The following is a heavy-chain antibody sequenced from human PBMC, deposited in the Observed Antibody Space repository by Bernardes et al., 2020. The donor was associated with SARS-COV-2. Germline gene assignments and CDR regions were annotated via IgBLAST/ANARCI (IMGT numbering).Heavy chain of an antibody. J-gene: IGHJ6*02. CDR3: ARGLWSGSYYNTRVYGMDV. D-gene: IGHD3-10*02. V-gene: IGHV1-69*15. CDR2: IIPIFGTA. CDR1: GGTFSSYA. Sequence: KDFCKASGGTFSSYAISWVRQAPGQGLEWMGRIIPIFGTATYAQKFQGRVTITADESTSTAYMELSSLRSEDTAVYYCARGLWSGSYYNTRVYGMDVWGQGTTVTVSS.